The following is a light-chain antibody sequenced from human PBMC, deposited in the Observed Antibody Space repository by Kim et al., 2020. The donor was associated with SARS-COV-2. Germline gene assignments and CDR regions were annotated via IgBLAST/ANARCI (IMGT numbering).Light chain of an antibody. CDR1: QSRYNY. J-gene: IGKJ4*01. CDR2: DTS. CDR3: HQRSVWPPS. V-gene: IGKV3-11*01. Sequence: SLSPGERVTLSCRASQSRYNYLAWYQQKPGQPPRLLIYDTSERATDIPARFSGSGSGTDFTLTISSLEPEDFAVYYCHQRSVWPPSFGGGTKVDIK.